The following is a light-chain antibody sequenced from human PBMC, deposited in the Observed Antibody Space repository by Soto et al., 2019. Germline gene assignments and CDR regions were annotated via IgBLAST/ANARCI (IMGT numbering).Light chain of an antibody. Sequence: QSALTQPRSASGSPGQSITISSTATSSDVGGYNYVSWYQQHPAKAPKLIIFDVSKRPSGVPNRFSGSKSGNTASLTISGLRAEDEADYYCCSYVGRNTYVFGTGTKVTVL. CDR2: DVS. V-gene: IGLV2-11*01. J-gene: IGLJ1*01. CDR3: CSYVGRNTYV. CDR1: SSDVGGYNY.